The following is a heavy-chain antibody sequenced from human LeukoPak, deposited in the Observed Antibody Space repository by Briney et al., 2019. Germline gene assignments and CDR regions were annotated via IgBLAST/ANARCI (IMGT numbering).Heavy chain of an antibody. J-gene: IGHJ4*02. CDR3: ARDGNYYDSTAYYRFDY. V-gene: IGHV3-53*01. CDR1: GFTVSSNY. Sequence: GGSLRLSCAASGFTVSSNYMNWVRQAPGKGLEWVSVIYSGGSTYYADSVKGRFTISRDNAKNTLYLQMNSLRVEDTAVYYCARDGNYYDSTAYYRFDYWGQGTLVTVSS. D-gene: IGHD3-22*01. CDR2: IYSGGST.